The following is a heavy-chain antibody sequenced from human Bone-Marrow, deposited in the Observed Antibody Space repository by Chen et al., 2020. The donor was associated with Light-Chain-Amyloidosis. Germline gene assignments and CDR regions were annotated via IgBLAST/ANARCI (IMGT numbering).Heavy chain of an antibody. CDR1: GYTFPNYW. CDR3: ARRRDGYNFDY. J-gene: IGHJ4*02. D-gene: IGHD5-12*01. V-gene: IGHV5-51*01. CDR2: IYPDDSDA. Sequence: SGPEVKKTGEYLKLSCKGSGYTFPNYWIGWVRQMPGKGLEWMGVIYPDDSDARYSPSFEGQVTISADKSITTAYLQWRSLKASDTAMYYCARRRDGYNFDYWGQGTLVTVSS.